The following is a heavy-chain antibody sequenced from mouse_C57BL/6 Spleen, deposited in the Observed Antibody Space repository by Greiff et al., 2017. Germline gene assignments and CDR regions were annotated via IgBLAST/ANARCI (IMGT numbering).Heavy chain of an antibody. V-gene: IGHV1-80*01. J-gene: IGHJ2*01. Sequence: LVESGAELVKPGASVKISCKASGYAFSSYWMNWVKQRPGKGLEWIGQIYPGDGDTNYNGKFKGKATLTADKSSSTAYMQRSSLTSEDSAVYFCARRDYYYGSNYLYWGQGTTLTVSS. CDR1: GYAFSSYW. CDR3: ARRDYYYGSNYLY. CDR2: IYPGDGDT. D-gene: IGHD1-1*01.